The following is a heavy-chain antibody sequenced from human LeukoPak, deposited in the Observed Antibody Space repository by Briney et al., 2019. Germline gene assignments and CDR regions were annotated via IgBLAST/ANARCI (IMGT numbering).Heavy chain of an antibody. CDR3: ARALDRGSYAIDY. D-gene: IGHD1-26*01. Sequence: GGSLRLSCVASGFTFSSYAMSWVRQAPGKGLEWVSGISGSGGSAYYADSVKGRFTISRDNAKNSLYLQMNSLRAEDTAVYYCARALDRGSYAIDYWGQGTLVTVSS. J-gene: IGHJ4*02. CDR2: ISGSGGSA. V-gene: IGHV3-23*01. CDR1: GFTFSSYA.